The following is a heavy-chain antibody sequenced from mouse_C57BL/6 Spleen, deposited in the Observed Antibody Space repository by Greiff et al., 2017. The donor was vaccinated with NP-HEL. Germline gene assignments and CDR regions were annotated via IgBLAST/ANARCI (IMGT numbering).Heavy chain of an antibody. J-gene: IGHJ4*01. CDR2: INPYNGDT. CDR3: ARLYDYDDYAMDY. Sequence: VQLQQSGPELVKPGDSVKISCKASGYSFTGYFMNWVMQSHGKRLEWIGRINPYNGDTFYNQKFKGKATLTVDKSSSTAHMELRSLTSEDSAVYYCARLYDYDDYAMDYWGQGTSVTVSS. V-gene: IGHV1-20*01. D-gene: IGHD2-4*01. CDR1: GYSFTGYF.